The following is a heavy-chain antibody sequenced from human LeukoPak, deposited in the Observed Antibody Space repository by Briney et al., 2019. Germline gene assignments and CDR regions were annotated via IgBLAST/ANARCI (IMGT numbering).Heavy chain of an antibody. CDR2: IYPGDSDT. CDR3: AMGGSRTIGALHY. D-gene: IGHD6-6*01. Sequence: GEPLQISCKGSGSLFTSFCIVWSPQLPGKGLKWLGIIYPGDSDTRYSPSFQGQVTISADKSISTAYLQWSSLKASDTAMYYCAMGGSRTIGALHYWGQGTLVTVSS. V-gene: IGHV5-51*01. CDR1: GSLFTSFC. J-gene: IGHJ4*02.